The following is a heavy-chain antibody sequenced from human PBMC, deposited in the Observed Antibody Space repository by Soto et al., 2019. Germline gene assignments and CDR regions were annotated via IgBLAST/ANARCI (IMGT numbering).Heavy chain of an antibody. CDR1: GGSVSRDSNF. J-gene: IGHJ4*02. CDR2: IYYSGPS. D-gene: IGHD4-4*01. CDR3: ARGYSHYAH. V-gene: IGHV4-61*01. Sequence: SETLSLTCTVSGGSVSRDSNFWSWIRQPPGKGLEWIGYIYYSGPSRYNPSLESRVTISIDSSKNQVSLTLTSVTAADTAVYYCARGYSHYAHWGRGTLVTGSS.